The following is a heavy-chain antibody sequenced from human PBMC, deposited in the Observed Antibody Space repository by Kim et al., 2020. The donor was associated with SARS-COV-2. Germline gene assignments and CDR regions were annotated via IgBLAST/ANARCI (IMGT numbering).Heavy chain of an antibody. CDR1: GFTFGDYA. CDR3: AKDISYSIYPYYFFYSMVV. D-gene: IGHD4-4*01. V-gene: IGHV3-9*01. J-gene: IGHJ6*03. CDR2: ISWSSGTA. Sequence: GGSLRLSCAGSGFTFGDYAMSWVRQAPGKGLEWVSGISWSSGTADYADSVKGRFTVSRDNANNSLYLQMNSLRAEDTALYFCAKDISYSIYPYYFFYSMVVGRRETTLSVP.